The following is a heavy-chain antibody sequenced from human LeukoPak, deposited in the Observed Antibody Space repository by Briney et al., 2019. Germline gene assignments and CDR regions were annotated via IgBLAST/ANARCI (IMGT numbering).Heavy chain of an antibody. D-gene: IGHD6-13*01. CDR2: INASGGST. J-gene: IGHJ5*02. V-gene: IGHV1-46*01. CDR3: ARDQDGRSSWYYWFDP. CDR1: GYTFTNYY. Sequence: ASVKVSCKASGYTFTNYYMRWVRQAPGQGLEWMGIINASGGSTSYAQKFQGRVTMTRDTSTTTVYMELSSLRSEDTAVYYCARDQDGRSSWYYWFDPWGQGTLVTVSS.